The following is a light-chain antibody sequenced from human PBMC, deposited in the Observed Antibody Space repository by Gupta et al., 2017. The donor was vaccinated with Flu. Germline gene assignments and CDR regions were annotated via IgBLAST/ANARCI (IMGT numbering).Light chain of an antibody. CDR3: QSADSSGTYVV. CDR2: KDS. CDR1: ALTKKY. Sequence: SYELTQPPSVSGSPGQTARITCSGDALTKKYAYWYQQKPCHAPVLVIYKDSERPSGIPERFSGSSSGTTVTLTISGVQAEDEADYYCQSADSSGTYVVFGGGTKLTVL. V-gene: IGLV3-25*02. J-gene: IGLJ2*01.